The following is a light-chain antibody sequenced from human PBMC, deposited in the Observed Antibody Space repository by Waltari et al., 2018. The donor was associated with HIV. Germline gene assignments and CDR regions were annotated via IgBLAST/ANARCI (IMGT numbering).Light chain of an antibody. J-gene: IGLJ2*01. CDR1: NSGSKS. Sequence: SYVLTQPPSVSVAPGKAATISCGGNNSGSKSVHWYQQKPGPAPVRGIYDDGDRPSGIPERFSGSNSGNTATLTIARVEAGDEAHYYCQVWDITSDRPVFGGGTKLTVL. CDR2: DDG. V-gene: IGLV3-21*03. CDR3: QVWDITSDRPV.